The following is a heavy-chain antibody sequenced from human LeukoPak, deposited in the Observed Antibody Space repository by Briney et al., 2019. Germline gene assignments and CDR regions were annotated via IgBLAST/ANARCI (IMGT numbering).Heavy chain of an antibody. CDR1: GFTFSSYG. J-gene: IGHJ5*02. Sequence: GRSLRLSFAASGFTFSSYGMHWVRQAPGKGLEWVAVISYDGSNKYYADSVKGRFTISRDNSKNTLYLQMNSLRAEDTAVYYCAKDRTPDFWYSNWFDPWGQGTLVTVSS. CDR2: ISYDGSNK. D-gene: IGHD3-3*01. V-gene: IGHV3-30*18. CDR3: AKDRTPDFWYSNWFDP.